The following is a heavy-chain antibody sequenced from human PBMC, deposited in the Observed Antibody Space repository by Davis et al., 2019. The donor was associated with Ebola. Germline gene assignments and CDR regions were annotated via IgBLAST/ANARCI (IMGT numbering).Heavy chain of an antibody. J-gene: IGHJ6*04. CDR3: ARGRITMLVVVTASYYYAVDV. CDR2: INHSGST. Sequence: SQTLSLTCAVYGGSFSGYYWSWIRQPPGKGLEWIGEINHSGSTNYNPSLKSRVTISVDTSENQFSLKLSSVTAADTAVYYCARGRITMLVVVTASYYYAVDVWGKGTTVTVSS. D-gene: IGHD2-21*02. V-gene: IGHV4-34*01. CDR1: GGSFSGYY.